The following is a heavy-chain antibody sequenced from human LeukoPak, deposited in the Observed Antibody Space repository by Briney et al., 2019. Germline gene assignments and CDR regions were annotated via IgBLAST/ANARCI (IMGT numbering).Heavy chain of an antibody. Sequence: ASVKVSCKASGYTFTGYYMHWVRQAPGQGLEWMGRINPNSGGTSYAQKFQGRVTMTRDTSISTAYMELSRLRSDDTAVYYCARIYFDILTGDYYMDVWGKGTTVTVSS. CDR2: INPNSGGT. J-gene: IGHJ6*03. V-gene: IGHV1-2*06. D-gene: IGHD3-9*01. CDR1: GYTFTGYY. CDR3: ARIYFDILTGDYYMDV.